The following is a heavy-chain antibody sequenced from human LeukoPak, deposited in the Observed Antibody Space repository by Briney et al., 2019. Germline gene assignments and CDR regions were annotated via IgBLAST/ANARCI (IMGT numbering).Heavy chain of an antibody. CDR3: AKVLSTVTTGFDAFDI. V-gene: IGHV3-23*01. D-gene: IGHD4-11*01. CDR2: ISGSGGST. J-gene: IGHJ3*02. Sequence: GGSLRLSCAASGFTFSSYAMSWVRQAPGKGLEWVSAISGSGGSTYYADSVKGRFTISRDNSKNTLYLQVNSLRAEDTAVYYCAKVLSTVTTGFDAFDIWGQGTMVTVSS. CDR1: GFTFSSYA.